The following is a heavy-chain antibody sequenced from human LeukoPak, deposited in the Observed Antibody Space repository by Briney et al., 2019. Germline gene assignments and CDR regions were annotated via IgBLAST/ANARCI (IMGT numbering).Heavy chain of an antibody. CDR1: GYTFINYY. D-gene: IGHD3-22*01. CDR3: ARDSPYDRDGYYFDY. V-gene: IGHV1-46*01. CDR2: VNPNDGST. Sequence: ASVKVSCKASGYTFINYYMHWVRQAPAQGLEWMGIVNPNDGSTSYAQHFHGRVNMTRETSPSTVYMELNSLRSEHTAVYYCARDSPYDRDGYYFDYWGQGTLVTVSS. J-gene: IGHJ4*02.